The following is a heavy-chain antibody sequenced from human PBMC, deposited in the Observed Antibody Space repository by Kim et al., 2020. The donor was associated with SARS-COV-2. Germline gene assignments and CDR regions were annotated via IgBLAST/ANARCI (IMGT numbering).Heavy chain of an antibody. CDR3: ARDLRVGVTDY. CDR2: GST. Sequence: GSTYYADSVKVRVTISRDNSKNTLYLQMNSLRAEDTAVYYCARDLRVGVTDYWGQGTLVTVSS. V-gene: IGHV3-66*01. J-gene: IGHJ4*02. D-gene: IGHD2-15*01.